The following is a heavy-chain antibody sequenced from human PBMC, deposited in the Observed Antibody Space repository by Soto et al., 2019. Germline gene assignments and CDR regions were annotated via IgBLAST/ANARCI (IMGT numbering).Heavy chain of an antibody. V-gene: IGHV1-2*04. Sequence: ASVKVSCKASGYTFTCYYMHWVRQAPGQGLEWMGWINPNSGGTNYAQKFQGWVTTTRDRSISTAYMELSRLRSDDTAVYYCARDRRHYYYGMDDWGQGTTVTVS. CDR2: INPNSGGT. CDR1: GYTFTCYY. CDR3: ARDRRHYYYGMDD. J-gene: IGHJ6*02.